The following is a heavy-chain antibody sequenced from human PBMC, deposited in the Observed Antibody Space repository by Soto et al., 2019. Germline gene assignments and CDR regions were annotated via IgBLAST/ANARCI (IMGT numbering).Heavy chain of an antibody. CDR2: IYYSGST. V-gene: IGHV4-39*01. CDR3: ERHFRGSDYFDY. CDR1: GGSISSSSYY. Sequence: SETLSLTCTVSGGSISSSSYYWGWIRQPPGKGLEWIGSIYYSGSTYYNPSLKSRVTISVDTSKNQFSLKLSSVTAADTAVYYCERHFRGSDYFDYWSQGTLVTVSS. D-gene: IGHD6-25*01. J-gene: IGHJ4*02.